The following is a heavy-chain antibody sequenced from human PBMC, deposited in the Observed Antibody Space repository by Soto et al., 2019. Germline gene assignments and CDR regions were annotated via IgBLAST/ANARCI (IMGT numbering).Heavy chain of an antibody. D-gene: IGHD2-2*02. Sequence: QVQLVQSGAEVKKPGSSVKVSCKASGGTFSSYAISWVRQAPGQGLEWMGGFIPIFGTANYALKFQGRGTITADESTSTADMELSSLRSEDTAVYYCARKEGVPAAISGNWFDPWGQGTLVTVSS. CDR2: FIPIFGTA. CDR1: GGTFSSYA. V-gene: IGHV1-69*01. CDR3: ARKEGVPAAISGNWFDP. J-gene: IGHJ5*02.